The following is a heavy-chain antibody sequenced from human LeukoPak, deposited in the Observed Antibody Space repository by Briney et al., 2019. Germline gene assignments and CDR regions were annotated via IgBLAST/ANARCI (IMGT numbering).Heavy chain of an antibody. CDR1: GFTFSDYY. J-gene: IGHJ6*02. CDR3: AARMTIVPSYYYGMDV. V-gene: IGHV3-11*01. Sequence: GGSLRLSCAASGFTFSDYYMSWIRQAPGKGLEWVSYINSSGSTIYYADSVKGRFTISRDNAKNSLYLQMNSLRAEDTAVYYCAARMTIVPSYYYGMDVWGQGTTVTVSS. CDR2: INSSGSTI. D-gene: IGHD3-3*01.